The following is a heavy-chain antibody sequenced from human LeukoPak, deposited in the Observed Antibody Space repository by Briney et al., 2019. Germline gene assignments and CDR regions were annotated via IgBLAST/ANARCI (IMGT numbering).Heavy chain of an antibody. V-gene: IGHV3-30*04. CDR2: ISYDASNK. CDR3: ARDKSIAGTTADY. CDR1: GFTFTSYA. D-gene: IGHD1-7*01. Sequence: PGRSLRLSCTASGFTFTSYAMHWVRQAPGKGLEWVAVISYDASNKYYADSVKGRFTISRDNSKNTLYLQMNSLRAEDTAVYYCARDKSIAGTTADYWGQGTLVTVSS. J-gene: IGHJ4*02.